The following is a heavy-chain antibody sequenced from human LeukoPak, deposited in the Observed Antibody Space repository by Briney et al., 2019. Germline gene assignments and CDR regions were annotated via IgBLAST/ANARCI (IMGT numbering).Heavy chain of an antibody. Sequence: GGSLRLSCAASGFTFSNYAMSWVRQAPGKGLEWVSGISGSGGSTYYADSVKGRFTISRDNSKNTLYLQMNSLRAEDTAVYYCAKGPRGAAGYYYYYMDVWGKGTTVTVSS. J-gene: IGHJ6*03. CDR2: ISGSGGST. V-gene: IGHV3-23*01. D-gene: IGHD6-13*01. CDR1: GFTFSNYA. CDR3: AKGPRGAAGYYYYYMDV.